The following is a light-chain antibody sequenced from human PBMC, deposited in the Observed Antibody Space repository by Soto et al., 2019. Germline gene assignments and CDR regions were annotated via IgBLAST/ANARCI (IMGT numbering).Light chain of an antibody. V-gene: IGLV2-14*01. J-gene: IGLJ1*01. CDR3: SSYTSSSPYV. Sequence: QSALTQPASVSGSPGQSIPVSCTGTRSDVGGYNYVSWYQQHPGKAPKLMIYEVSNRPSGVSNRFSGSKSGNTASLTISGLQAEDEADYYCSSYTSSSPYVFGTGTKLTVL. CDR1: RSDVGGYNY. CDR2: EVS.